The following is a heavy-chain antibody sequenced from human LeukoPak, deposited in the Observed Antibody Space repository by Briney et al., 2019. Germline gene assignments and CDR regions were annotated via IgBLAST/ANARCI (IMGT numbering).Heavy chain of an antibody. Sequence: SETLSLTCTVSGGSISSSSYYWGWIRQPPGKGLERIGSIYYSGSTYYNPSLKSRVTISVDTSKNQFSLKLSSVTAADTAVYYCARDHGGGYSYGFDYWGQGTLVTVSS. CDR2: IYYSGST. D-gene: IGHD5-18*01. J-gene: IGHJ4*02. CDR1: GGSISSSSYY. V-gene: IGHV4-39*07. CDR3: ARDHGGGYSYGFDY.